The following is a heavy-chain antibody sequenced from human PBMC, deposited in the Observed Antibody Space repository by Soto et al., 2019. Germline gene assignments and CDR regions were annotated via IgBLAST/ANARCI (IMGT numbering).Heavy chain of an antibody. Sequence: QVQLVQSGAVVKKPGSSVKVSCKASGGTLSSYAISWVRQAPGQGLEWLGGIIPIFGTTNYAQKFQGRVTITADESTSTAYMDLISLRAEDTAIYYCARGLLPAVFLGPYYWGQGTLVTVSS. CDR2: IIPIFGTT. D-gene: IGHD2-2*01. V-gene: IGHV1-69*12. CDR1: GGTLSSYA. J-gene: IGHJ4*02. CDR3: ARGLLPAVFLGPYY.